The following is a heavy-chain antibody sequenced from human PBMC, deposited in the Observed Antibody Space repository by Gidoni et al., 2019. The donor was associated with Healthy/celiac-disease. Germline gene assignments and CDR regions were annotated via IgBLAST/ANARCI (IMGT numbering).Heavy chain of an antibody. CDR1: GFTFSSHW. V-gene: IGHV3-7*01. J-gene: IGHJ5*02. CDR2: IKQDGSEK. Sequence: EVQLVESGGGLVQPGGSLRLSCAASGFTFSSHWMSWVRQAPGKGLEWVANIKQDGSEKYYVDTVKGRFTISRDNDKNALYLQMNSLRAEDTAVYYCARDWGPYYYDSSGYSPWGQGTLVTVSS. D-gene: IGHD3-22*01. CDR3: ARDWGPYYYDSSGYSP.